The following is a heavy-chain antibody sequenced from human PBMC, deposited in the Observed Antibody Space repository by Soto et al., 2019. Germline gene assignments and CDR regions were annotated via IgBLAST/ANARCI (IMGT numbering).Heavy chain of an antibody. Sequence: GGSLRLSCAASGFTFSNAWMSWVRQAPGKGLEWVGRIKSKTDGGTTDYAAPVKGRFTISSDDSKNTLYLQMNSLNTEVYSCDYCTTAIITMVRGLGDYWGQGTLVTVSS. J-gene: IGHJ4*02. D-gene: IGHD3-10*01. V-gene: IGHV3-15*01. CDR1: GFTFSNAW. CDR3: TTAIITMVRGLGDY. CDR2: IKSKTDGGTT.